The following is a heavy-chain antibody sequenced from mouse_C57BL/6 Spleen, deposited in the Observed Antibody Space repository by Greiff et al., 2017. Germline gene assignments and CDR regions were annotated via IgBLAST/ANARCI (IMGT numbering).Heavy chain of an antibody. CDR1: GYSITSGYY. CDR3: ASDDGTTWGAMDY. CDR2: ISYDGSN. V-gene: IGHV3-6*01. J-gene: IGHJ4*01. D-gene: IGHD1-1*01. Sequence: EVQLKESGPGLVKPSQSLSLTCSVTGYSITSGYYWNWIRQFPGNKLEWMGYISYDGSNNYNPSLKNRISITRDTSKNQFFLKLNSVTTEDTATYYCASDDGTTWGAMDYWGQGTSVTVSS.